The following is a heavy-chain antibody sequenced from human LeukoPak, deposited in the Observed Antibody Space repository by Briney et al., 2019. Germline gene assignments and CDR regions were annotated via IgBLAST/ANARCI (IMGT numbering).Heavy chain of an antibody. CDR1: GGSISSSSYY. D-gene: IGHD2-21*02. Sequence: SEILSLTCTVSGGSISSSSYYWGWIRQPPGKGLEWIGSIYYSGSTYYNPSLKSRVTISVDTSKNQFSLKLSSVTAADTAVYYCARHRHIVVVTATPFGMDVWGQGTTVTVSS. J-gene: IGHJ6*02. CDR2: IYYSGST. V-gene: IGHV4-39*01. CDR3: ARHRHIVVVTATPFGMDV.